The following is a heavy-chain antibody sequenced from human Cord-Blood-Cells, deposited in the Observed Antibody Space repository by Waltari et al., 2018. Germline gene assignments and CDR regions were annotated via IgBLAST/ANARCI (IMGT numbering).Heavy chain of an antibody. CDR1: GGSFSGYY. J-gene: IGHJ4*02. V-gene: IGHV4-34*01. D-gene: IGHD1-26*01. CDR2: SNHSGST. Sequence: QVQLQQWGAGLLKHSETLSLTCAVYGGSFSGYYWSWIRQHPGKGREWIGESNHSGSTNDNPSLKSLVTISVDTSKNQFSLKLISVTAADTAVYYCAIGELFFDYWGQGTLVTVSS. CDR3: AIGELFFDY.